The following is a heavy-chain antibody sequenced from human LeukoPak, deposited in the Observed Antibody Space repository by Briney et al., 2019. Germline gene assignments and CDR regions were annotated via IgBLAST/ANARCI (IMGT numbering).Heavy chain of an antibody. V-gene: IGHV1-69*05. CDR2: IIPIFGTA. J-gene: IGHJ4*02. Sequence: RASVKVSCKAPGGTFNSYGISWVRQAPGQGLEWMGGIIPIFGTANYAQKFQGRVTITTDESTSTAYMGLSSLRSEDTAVYYCARTAVTSIDYWGQGTLVTVSS. CDR1: GGTFNSYG. D-gene: IGHD4-17*01. CDR3: ARTAVTSIDY.